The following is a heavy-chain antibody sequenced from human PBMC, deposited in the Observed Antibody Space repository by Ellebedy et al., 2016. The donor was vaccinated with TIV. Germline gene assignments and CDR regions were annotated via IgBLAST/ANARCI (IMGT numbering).Heavy chain of an antibody. Sequence: SVKVSXKASRYTFTGYYMHWVRQAPGQGLEWMGGIIPIFGTANYAQKFQGRVTITADESTSTAYMELSSLRSEDTAVYYCARGSSWWGNGMDVWGQGTTVTVSS. CDR1: RYTFTGYY. CDR2: IIPIFGTA. CDR3: ARGSSWWGNGMDV. D-gene: IGHD2-15*01. J-gene: IGHJ6*02. V-gene: IGHV1-69*13.